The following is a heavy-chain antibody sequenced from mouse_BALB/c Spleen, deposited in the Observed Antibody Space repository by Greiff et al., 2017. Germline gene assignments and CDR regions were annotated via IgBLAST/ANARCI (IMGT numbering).Heavy chain of an antibody. Sequence: VQRVESGPGLVAPSQSLSITCTVSGFSLTSYGVHWVRQPPGKGLEWLGVIWAGGSTNYNSALMSRLSISKDNSKSQVFLKMNSLQTDDTAMYYCARDRGSSGLFAYWGQGTLVTVSA. CDR1: GFSLTSYG. D-gene: IGHD3-1*01. CDR2: IWAGGST. J-gene: IGHJ3*01. V-gene: IGHV2-9*02. CDR3: ARDRGSSGLFAY.